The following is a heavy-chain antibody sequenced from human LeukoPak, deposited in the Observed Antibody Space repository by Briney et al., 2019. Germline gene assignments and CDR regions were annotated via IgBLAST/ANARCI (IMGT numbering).Heavy chain of an antibody. CDR3: ARAGVLWFGELSPNLSFDY. CDR2: ISAYNGNT. J-gene: IGHJ4*02. Sequence: ASVKVSCKASGYTFTGYGISWVRQAPGQGLEWMGWISAYNGNTNYAQKLQGRVTMTTDTSTSTAYMELRSLRSDDTAVYYCARAGVLWFGELSPNLSFDYWGQGTLVTVSS. V-gene: IGHV1-18*01. CDR1: GYTFTGYG. D-gene: IGHD3-10*01.